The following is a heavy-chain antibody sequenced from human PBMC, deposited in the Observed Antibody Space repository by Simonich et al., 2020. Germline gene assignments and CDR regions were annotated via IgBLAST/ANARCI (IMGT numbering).Heavy chain of an antibody. CDR3: ARDGERYCGGDCYSYFDY. D-gene: IGHD2-21*02. V-gene: IGHV3-7*01. Sequence: EVQLVESGGGLVQPGGSLRLSCAASGFTFSSYWMSWVRQAPGKGLEWVANIKQDGSEKYYVDSVKGRFTSSRDNSKNTLYLQMNSLRAEDTAVYYCARDGERYCGGDCYSYFDYWGQGTLVTVSS. CDR2: IKQDGSEK. CDR1: GFTFSSYW. J-gene: IGHJ4*02.